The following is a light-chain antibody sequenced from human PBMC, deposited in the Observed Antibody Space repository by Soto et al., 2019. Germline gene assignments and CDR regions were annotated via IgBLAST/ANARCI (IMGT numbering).Light chain of an antibody. Sequence: EIVLTQSPGTLSLSPGERATLSCRASQSVSSSYLAWYQQKPGQAPRLLIYGASSMATGIPDRFSGSGSGTDFTLTISRLEPEDFAVYYCQQYYSTPLTFGQGTQLEIK. V-gene: IGKV3-20*01. CDR1: QSVSSSY. CDR2: GAS. J-gene: IGKJ5*01. CDR3: QQYYSTPLT.